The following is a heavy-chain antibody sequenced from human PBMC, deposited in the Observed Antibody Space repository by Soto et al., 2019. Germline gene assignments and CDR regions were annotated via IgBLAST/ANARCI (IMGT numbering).Heavy chain of an antibody. D-gene: IGHD2-2*02. V-gene: IGHV1-69*01. Sequence: CRNSGGNFSSYDISWVRQAPGQGLEWMGGIIPIFGTANYAQKFQGRVTITADESTSTAYMELSSLRSEDTAVYYCARGSYCSSTSCYTPYYYGMDVWGQGTTVTVSS. J-gene: IGHJ6*02. CDR3: ARGSYCSSTSCYTPYYYGMDV. CDR1: GGNFSSYD. CDR2: IIPIFGTA.